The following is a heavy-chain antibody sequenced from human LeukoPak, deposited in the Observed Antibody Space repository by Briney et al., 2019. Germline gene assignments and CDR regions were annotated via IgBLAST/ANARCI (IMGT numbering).Heavy chain of an antibody. CDR1: GGSISSYH. J-gene: IGHJ4*02. D-gene: IGHD3-10*01. V-gene: IGHV4-4*07. Sequence: PSETLSLTCTVSGGSISSYHWSWIRQPAGKGLEWIGRIYTSGSTNYNPPLKSRVTISVETSKNQFSLKLSSVTAADTAVYYCARGYYGSGSYYDYWGQGTLVTVST. CDR2: IYTSGST. CDR3: ARGYYGSGSYYDY.